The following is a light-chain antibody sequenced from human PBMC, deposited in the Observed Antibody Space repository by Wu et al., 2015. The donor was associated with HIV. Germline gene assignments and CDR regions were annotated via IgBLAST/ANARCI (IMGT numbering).Light chain of an antibody. Sequence: EIVLTQSPGTLSLSPGERATLSCRASQSVSSSYLAWYQQKPGQAPRLLIYGASSRATGIPDRFSGSGSGTEFTLTISNIQSEDFAVYYCQQYNNWPPYTFGQGTKLEIK. CDR2: GAS. J-gene: IGKJ2*01. CDR1: QSVSSSY. V-gene: IGKV3-20*01. CDR3: QQYNNWPPYT.